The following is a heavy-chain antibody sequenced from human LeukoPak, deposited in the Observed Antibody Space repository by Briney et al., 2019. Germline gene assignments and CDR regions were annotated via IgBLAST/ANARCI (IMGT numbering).Heavy chain of an antibody. CDR1: GGSISSGGYS. V-gene: IGHV4-30-2*01. Sequence: PSETLSLTCAVSGGSISSGGYSWSWIRQPPGKGLEWIGYIYHSGSTYYNPSLKSRVTISVDRSKNQFSLKLSSVTAADTAVYYCARARGRDGYRLDYWGQGTLVTVSS. J-gene: IGHJ4*02. CDR2: IYHSGST. CDR3: ARARGRDGYRLDY. D-gene: IGHD5-24*01.